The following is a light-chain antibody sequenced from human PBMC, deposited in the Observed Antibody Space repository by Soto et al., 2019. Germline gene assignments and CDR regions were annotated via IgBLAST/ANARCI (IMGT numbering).Light chain of an antibody. V-gene: IGKV3D-15*01. J-gene: IGKJ4*01. CDR2: GAS. CDR1: QSISNN. CDR3: QQYSVWPLT. Sequence: IELTQAPATRSLSPGERATLSCRASQSISNNLAWYQQKPGQAPRLLIFGASTRATGVPARFSGSGSEAEFALTISSLQSEDFAVYYCQQYSVWPLTFGGGTKVDIK.